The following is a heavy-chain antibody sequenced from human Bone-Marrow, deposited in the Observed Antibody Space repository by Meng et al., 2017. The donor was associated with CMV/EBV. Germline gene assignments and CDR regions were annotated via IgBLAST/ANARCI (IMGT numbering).Heavy chain of an antibody. CDR3: AKDRGDSPYCGCDCYSGWFDP. J-gene: IGHJ5*02. CDR1: GFTFDDYT. D-gene: IGHD2-21*01. V-gene: IGHV3-43*01. Sequence: GESLKISCAASGFTFDDYTMHWVRQAPGKGLEWVSLISWNGGSTYYADSVKGRFTISRDNSKNSLYLQMNSLRTEDTALYYCAKDRGDSPYCGCDCYSGWFDPWGQGTLVTVSS. CDR2: ISWNGGST.